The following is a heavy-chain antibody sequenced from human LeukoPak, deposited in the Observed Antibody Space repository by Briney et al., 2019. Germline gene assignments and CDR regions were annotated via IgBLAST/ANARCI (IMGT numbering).Heavy chain of an antibody. CDR1: GFTFSSYA. J-gene: IGHJ4*02. D-gene: IGHD2-15*01. Sequence: GGSLRLSCAASGFTFSSYAMHWVRQAPGKGLEWVAVISYDGSNKYYADSVKGRSTISRDNSKNTLYLQMNSLRAEDTAVYYCARDRAVVVVAATNNQYYFDYWGQGTLVTVSS. V-gene: IGHV3-30-3*01. CDR3: ARDRAVVVVAATNNQYYFDY. CDR2: ISYDGSNK.